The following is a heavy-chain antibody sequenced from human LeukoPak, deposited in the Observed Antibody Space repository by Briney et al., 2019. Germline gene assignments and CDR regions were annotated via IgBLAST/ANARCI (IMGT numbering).Heavy chain of an antibody. Sequence: SETLSLTCTVSGGSISSYYWSWIRQPPGKGLEWIGYIYHSGSTNYNPSLESRVTISVDTSKNQFSLKLSSVTAADTAVYYCARGGGGGPYYDSREYYFDYWGQGTLVTVSS. J-gene: IGHJ4*02. CDR1: GGSISSYY. V-gene: IGHV4-59*01. CDR2: IYHSGST. CDR3: ARGGGGGPYYDSREYYFDY. D-gene: IGHD3-22*01.